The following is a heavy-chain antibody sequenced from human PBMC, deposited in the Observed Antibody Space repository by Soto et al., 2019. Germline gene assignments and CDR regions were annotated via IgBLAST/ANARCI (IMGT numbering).Heavy chain of an antibody. J-gene: IGHJ6*03. V-gene: IGHV3-13*01. CDR3: ARGAYITMVRGDLYMDV. D-gene: IGHD3-10*01. Sequence: EVQLVESGGGLVQPGGSLRLSCAASGFTFSSYDMHWVRQATGKGLEWVSAIGTAGDTYYPGSVKGRFTISRENAKNSLYRQMNSLRAGDTAVYYCARGAYITMVRGDLYMDVWGKGTTVTVSS. CDR2: IGTAGDT. CDR1: GFTFSSYD.